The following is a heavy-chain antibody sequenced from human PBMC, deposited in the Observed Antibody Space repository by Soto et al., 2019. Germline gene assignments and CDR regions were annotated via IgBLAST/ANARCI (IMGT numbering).Heavy chain of an antibody. D-gene: IGHD6-19*01. CDR2: ISGSGGST. J-gene: IGHJ4*02. CDR1: GFTFSSYA. CDR3: AKRTSGWYFDY. Sequence: EVQLLESGGGLVQPGGSLRLSCAASGFTFSSYAMSWVRQAPGKGLEWVSVISGSGGSTYYAESVKGRFSISRDNSKNTLYLQMNSLRAEDTAVYYCAKRTSGWYFDYWGQGTLVTVSS. V-gene: IGHV3-23*01.